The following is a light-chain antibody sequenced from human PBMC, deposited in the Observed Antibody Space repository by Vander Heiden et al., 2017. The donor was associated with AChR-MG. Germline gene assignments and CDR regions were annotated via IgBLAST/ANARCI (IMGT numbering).Light chain of an antibody. CDR3: QVWDNNSDHWV. J-gene: IGLJ3*02. CDR1: NIGSES. CDR2: DDS. Sequence: SYVLTQAPAVAVAPGTPARITCGGENIGSESVHWYQQRPGQAPVVVLYDDSARPSGLPERFSGSNSGDTATLTISRVEDGDAADYYCQVWDNNSDHWVFGGGTKLTVL. V-gene: IGLV3-21*03.